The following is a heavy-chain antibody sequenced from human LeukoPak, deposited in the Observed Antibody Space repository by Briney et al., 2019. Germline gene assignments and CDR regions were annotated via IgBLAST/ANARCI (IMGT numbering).Heavy chain of an antibody. V-gene: IGHV3-33*01. D-gene: IGHD1-26*01. CDR3: ARDPSGSYYYYMDV. Sequence: GRSLRLSCAASGFTFSSYGMHWVRQAPGKGLEGVAVIWYDGSNKYYADSVKGRFTISRDNSKNTLYLQMNSLRAEDTAVYYCARDPSGSYYYYMDVWGKGTTVTVSS. J-gene: IGHJ6*03. CDR2: IWYDGSNK. CDR1: GFTFSSYG.